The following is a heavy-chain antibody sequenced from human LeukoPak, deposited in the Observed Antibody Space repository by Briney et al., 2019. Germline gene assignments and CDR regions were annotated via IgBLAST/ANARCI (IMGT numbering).Heavy chain of an antibody. CDR2: IWYDGHNK. Sequence: GGSLRLSCVASGFSFSKYGMHWVRQAPGKGLQWLAIIWYDGHNKYYADSVKGRFTISRDNSKNTLFPEMNDLKAEDTAVYYCAREWGLIAVAGGPGYWGQGTLVTVS. CDR3: AREWGLIAVAGGPGY. V-gene: IGHV3-33*01. D-gene: IGHD2-21*01. J-gene: IGHJ4*02. CDR1: GFSFSKYG.